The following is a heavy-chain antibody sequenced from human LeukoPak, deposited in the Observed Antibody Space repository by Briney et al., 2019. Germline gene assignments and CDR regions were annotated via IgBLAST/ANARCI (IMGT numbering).Heavy chain of an antibody. J-gene: IGHJ4*02. Sequence: SETLSLTCGVRGGAFSDDYWSWSRQSPGGGLEWIGEINHSGSTNYNPCLKSRVTISVDTPKNQFSLKLSSLTAADTAVYYCARVGTYTSSWYRFKYFDYWGQGTLVTVSS. V-gene: IGHV4-34*01. CDR3: ARVGTYTSSWYRFKYFDY. CDR1: GGAFSDDY. D-gene: IGHD6-13*01. CDR2: INHSGST.